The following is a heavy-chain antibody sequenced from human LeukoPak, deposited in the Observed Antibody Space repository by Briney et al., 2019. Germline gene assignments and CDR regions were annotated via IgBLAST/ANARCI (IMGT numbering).Heavy chain of an antibody. D-gene: IGHD3-9*01. V-gene: IGHV3-49*03. CDR2: IRSKAYGGTT. Sequence: GGSLRLSCTASGFTFGDYAMSWFRQVPGKGLEWVGFIRSKAYGGTTEYAASVKGRFTISRDDSKSIAYLQMNSLKTEDTAVYYCTRSSFDWTDWFDPWGQGTLVTVSS. CDR1: GFTFGDYA. J-gene: IGHJ5*02. CDR3: TRSSFDWTDWFDP.